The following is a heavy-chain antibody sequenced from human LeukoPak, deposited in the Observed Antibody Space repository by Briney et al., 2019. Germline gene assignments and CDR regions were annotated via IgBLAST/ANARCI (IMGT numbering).Heavy chain of an antibody. J-gene: IGHJ6*03. V-gene: IGHV1-8*01. Sequence: ASVKVSCKASGYTFTSYDINWVRQATGQGLEWMGWMNPNSGNTGYAQKFQGRVTMTRNTSISTAYMELSGLRSEDTAVYYCARARYCSSTSCPTKKYYYYYMDVWGKGTTVTISS. D-gene: IGHD2-2*01. CDR3: ARARYCSSTSCPTKKYYYYYMDV. CDR1: GYTFTSYD. CDR2: MNPNSGNT.